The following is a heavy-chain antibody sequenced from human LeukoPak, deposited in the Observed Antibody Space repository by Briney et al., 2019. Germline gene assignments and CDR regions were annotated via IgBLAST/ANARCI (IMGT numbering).Heavy chain of an antibody. J-gene: IGHJ2*01. V-gene: IGHV4-39*01. CDR3: ARHSDRIAAAVRGWVAYFDL. CDR1: GGSISSSSYY. D-gene: IGHD6-13*01. Sequence: PSETLSLTCTVSGGSISSSSYYWGWIRQPPGKGLEWIGSIYYSGSTYYNPSLKSRVTISVDTSENQFSLKLSSVTAADTAVYYCARHSDRIAAAVRGWVAYFDLWGRGTLVTVSS. CDR2: IYYSGST.